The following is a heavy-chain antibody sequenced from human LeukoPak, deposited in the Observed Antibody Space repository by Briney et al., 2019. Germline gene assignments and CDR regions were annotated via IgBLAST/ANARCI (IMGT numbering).Heavy chain of an antibody. D-gene: IGHD5-12*01. CDR3: ARSAVATDFDY. Sequence: SETLSLTCTVSGGSISSYYWSWIRQPPGKGLEWIGYIYYSGSTNYNPSLKSRVTISVDTSKNQFSLKLSSVTAADTVVYYCARSAVATDFDYWGQGTLVTVSS. CDR2: IYYSGST. J-gene: IGHJ4*02. V-gene: IGHV4-59*08. CDR1: GGSISSYY.